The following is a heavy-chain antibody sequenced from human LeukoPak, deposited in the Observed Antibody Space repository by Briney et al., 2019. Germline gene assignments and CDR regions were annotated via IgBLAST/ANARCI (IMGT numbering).Heavy chain of an antibody. J-gene: IGHJ4*02. CDR3: ARGYYYDSSAGPSEY. D-gene: IGHD3-22*01. V-gene: IGHV1-46*01. CDR2: ISPSSGIT. Sequence: ASVTVSCKASGYTFTTYYMHWVRQAPGRGLEWMGIISPSSGITGYAQKFQDRVTMARDTSTSTVYMELSSLRFEDTAVYYCARGYYYDSSAGPSEYWGQGTLVTVSS. CDR1: GYTFTTYY.